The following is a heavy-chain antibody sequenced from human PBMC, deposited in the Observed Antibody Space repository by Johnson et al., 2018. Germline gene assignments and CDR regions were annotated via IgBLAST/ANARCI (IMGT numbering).Heavy chain of an antibody. CDR2: INSDGSST. Sequence: VQLQESGGGLVQPGGSLRLSCAASGFTFSSYWMHWVRQAPGKGLVWVSRINSDGSSTSYAASGKGRFTISSDNAKNTLYLQMNSRRAEDTAVYYCARDPTAYYYDSSGYPEYFQHWGQGTLVTVSS. D-gene: IGHD3-22*01. J-gene: IGHJ1*01. CDR3: ARDPTAYYYDSSGYPEYFQH. V-gene: IGHV3-74*01. CDR1: GFTFSSYW.